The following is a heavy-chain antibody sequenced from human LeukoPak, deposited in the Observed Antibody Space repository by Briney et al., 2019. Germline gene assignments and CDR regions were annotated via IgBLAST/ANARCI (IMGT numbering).Heavy chain of an antibody. CDR1: GFTFSSYS. CDR3: ARDGIQLWLRTYYFDY. J-gene: IGHJ4*02. Sequence: GGSLRLSCAASGFTFSSYSMNWVRQAPGKGLEWVSSISSSISYIYYADSVKGRFTISRDNAKNSLYLQMNSLRAEDTAVYYCARDGIQLWLRTYYFDYWGQGTLVTVSS. CDR2: ISSSISYI. V-gene: IGHV3-21*01. D-gene: IGHD5-18*01.